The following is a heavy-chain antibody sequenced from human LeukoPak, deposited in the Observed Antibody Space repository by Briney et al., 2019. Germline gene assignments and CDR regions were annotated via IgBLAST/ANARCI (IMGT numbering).Heavy chain of an antibody. Sequence: KPSETLSLTCTASGGSISSSSYYWGWIRQPPGKGLEWIGSIYYSGSTYYNPSLKSRVTISVDTSKNQFSLKLSSVTAADTAVYYCARSDSSSFDYWGQGTLVTVPS. CDR1: GGSISSSSYY. D-gene: IGHD6-13*01. V-gene: IGHV4-39*01. J-gene: IGHJ4*02. CDR3: ARSDSSSFDY. CDR2: IYYSGST.